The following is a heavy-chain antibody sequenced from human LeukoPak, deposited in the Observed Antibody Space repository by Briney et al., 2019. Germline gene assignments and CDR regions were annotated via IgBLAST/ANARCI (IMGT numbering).Heavy chain of an antibody. CDR2: IKQDGSEK. V-gene: IGHV3-7*01. CDR3: ARDKWTPGY. Sequence: GGPLRLSCAASGFTFSNYWMTWVRQAPGKGLEWVANIKQDGSEKYYVDSVKGRFTISRDNAKNSLYLQMNSLRVEDTAVYYCARDKWTPGYWGQGTLVTVSS. CDR1: GFTFSNYW. D-gene: IGHD2-8*01. J-gene: IGHJ4*02.